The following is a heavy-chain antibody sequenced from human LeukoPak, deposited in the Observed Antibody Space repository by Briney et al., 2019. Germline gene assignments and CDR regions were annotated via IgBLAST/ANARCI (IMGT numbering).Heavy chain of an antibody. J-gene: IGHJ3*02. V-gene: IGHV4-59*08. CDR3: AKRCCTGGTCYSFAFDI. D-gene: IGHD2-15*01. CDR1: GGSISSYY. CDR2: IYYSGST. Sequence: SETLSLTCTVSGGSISSYYWSWIRQPPGKGLEWSGYIYYSGSTNYNPSLKTRVTISLATSKNQFSLKLSSVTAADTAVYYCAKRCCTGGTCYSFAFDIWGQGTMVTVSS.